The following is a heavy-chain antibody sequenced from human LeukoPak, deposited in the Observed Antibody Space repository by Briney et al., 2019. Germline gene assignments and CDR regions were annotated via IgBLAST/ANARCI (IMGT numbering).Heavy chain of an antibody. CDR2: IIPIFGTA. Sequence: GASVKVSCKASGGTFSSYAISWVRQAPGQGLEWMGGIIPIFGTANYAQKFQGRVTITADESTSTAYMELSSLRSEDTAVYYCATNPVYGSGSYHVDYWGQGTLVTVSS. V-gene: IGHV1-69*13. CDR1: GGTFSSYA. D-gene: IGHD3-10*01. CDR3: ATNPVYGSGSYHVDY. J-gene: IGHJ4*02.